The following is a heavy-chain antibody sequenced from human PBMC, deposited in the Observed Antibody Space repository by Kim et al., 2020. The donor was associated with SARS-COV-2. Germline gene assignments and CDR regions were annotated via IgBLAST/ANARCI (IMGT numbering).Heavy chain of an antibody. Sequence: PTYAQGSTGRFVFSLDTSVTTAYLQINSLKAEDTAVYYCARSSWSDYFDYWGQGTLVTVSS. J-gene: IGHJ4*02. D-gene: IGHD6-13*01. CDR3: ARSSWSDYFDY. CDR2: P. V-gene: IGHV7-4-1*02.